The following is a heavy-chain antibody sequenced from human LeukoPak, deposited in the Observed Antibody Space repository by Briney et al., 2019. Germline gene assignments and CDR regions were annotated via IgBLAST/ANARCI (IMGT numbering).Heavy chain of an antibody. J-gene: IGHJ4*02. CDR2: IRSKAYGGTT. CDR3: TRSVWGSYRPYYFDY. V-gene: IGHV3-49*03. Sequence: GGSLRLSCTASGFTFGDYATSWFHQAPGKGLEWVGFIRSKAYGGTTEYAATVKGRFTISRDDSKSIAYLQMNSLKTEDTAVYYCTRSVWGSYRPYYFDYWGQGTLVTVSS. CDR1: GFTFGDYA. D-gene: IGHD3-16*02.